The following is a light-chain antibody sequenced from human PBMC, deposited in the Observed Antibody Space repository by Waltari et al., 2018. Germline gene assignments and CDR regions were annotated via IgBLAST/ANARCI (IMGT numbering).Light chain of an antibody. CDR3: QKYNSAPRT. J-gene: IGKJ1*01. V-gene: IGKV1-27*01. CDR2: SAS. CDR1: QGINNH. Sequence: DIQMTQSPSSLSASVVDRVTITCRASQGINNHLAWYQQKPGKVPTLLIYSASTLQSGGPSRFSGSGSGTDFTLTISSLHPEDVATYYCQKYNSAPRTFGPGTKVEIK.